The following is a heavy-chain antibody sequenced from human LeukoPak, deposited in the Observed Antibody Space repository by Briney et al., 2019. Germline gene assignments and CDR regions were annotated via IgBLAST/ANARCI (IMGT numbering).Heavy chain of an antibody. CDR3: AREFDPSTVVTPVVGLDPAN. CDR1: GGSISSSNW. V-gene: IGHV4-4*02. J-gene: IGHJ4*02. D-gene: IGHD4-23*01. Sequence: SETLSLTCAVSGGSISSSNWWSWVRQPPGKGLEWIGEIYHSGSTNYNPSLKSRVTISVDKSKNQFSLKLSSVTAADTAVYYCAREFDPSTVVTPVVGLDPANWGQGTLVTVSS. CDR2: IYHSGST.